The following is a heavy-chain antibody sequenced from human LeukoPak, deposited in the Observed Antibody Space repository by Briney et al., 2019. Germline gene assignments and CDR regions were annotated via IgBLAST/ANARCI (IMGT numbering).Heavy chain of an antibody. CDR3: ARSFSKVRGGDYYYYYGMDV. J-gene: IGHJ6*02. CDR1: GFTVSSNY. V-gene: IGHV3-53*01. CDR2: IYGGGST. Sequence: GGSLRLSCAASGFTVSSNYMSWVRQAPGKGLEWVSVIYGGGSTYYADSVKGRFTISRDNSKNTLYLQMNSLRAEDTAVYYCARSFSKVRGGDYYYYYGMDVWGQGTTVTVSS. D-gene: IGHD3-10*01.